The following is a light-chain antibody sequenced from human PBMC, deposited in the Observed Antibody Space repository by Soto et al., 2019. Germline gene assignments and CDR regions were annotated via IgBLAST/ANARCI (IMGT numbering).Light chain of an antibody. V-gene: IGKV3-15*01. J-gene: IGKJ4*01. Sequence: EIVMTQSPATLSVSPGERATLSCRASESVSSNLAWYQQKPGQAPRLLIYGSSTRATGIPGRFSGSGSGTEFTLTISSLQSEDFAVYYCQQYNDWPLTFGGGTKV. CDR2: GSS. CDR1: ESVSSN. CDR3: QQYNDWPLT.